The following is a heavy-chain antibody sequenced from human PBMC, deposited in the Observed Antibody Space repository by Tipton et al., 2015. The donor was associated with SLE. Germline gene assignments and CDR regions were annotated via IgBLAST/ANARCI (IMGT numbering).Heavy chain of an antibody. CDR2: IYYSGST. J-gene: IGHJ3*02. D-gene: IGHD3-10*01. V-gene: IGHV4-38-2*02. CDR3: ARGGGSGTNGGAFDI. Sequence: PPGKGLEWIGSIYYSGSTYYNPSLKSRVTISVDTSKNQFSLKLSSVTAADTAVYYCARGGGSGTNGGAFDIWGQGTMVTVSS.